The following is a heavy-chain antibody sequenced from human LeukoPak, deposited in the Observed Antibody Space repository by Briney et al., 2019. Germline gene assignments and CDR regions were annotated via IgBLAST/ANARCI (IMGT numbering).Heavy chain of an antibody. CDR1: GDSIKSSSYY. D-gene: IGHD3-10*01. V-gene: IGHV4-39*01. Sequence: KSSETLSLTCTVSGDSIKSSSYYWAWVRQPPGKGLEWIGSIYYSGSTYYNPSLKSRVTISVDTSKNQFSLKLSSVTAADTAVYYCARHCGGYGSGSYFPNYFDYWGQGTLVTVSS. CDR3: ARHCGGYGSGSYFPNYFDY. CDR2: IYYSGST. J-gene: IGHJ4*02.